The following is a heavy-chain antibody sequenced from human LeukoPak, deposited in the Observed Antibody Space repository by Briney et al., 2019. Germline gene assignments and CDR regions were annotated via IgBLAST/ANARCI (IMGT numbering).Heavy chain of an antibody. CDR1: GFTFRSHA. CDR2: IYENGGTT. Sequence: GGSLRLSCVGSGFTFRSHAMSWVRQAPEKGLEFVSGIYENGGTTYYADSVKGRFTISRDNSKNTLYLQMNSLRAEDTAVYYCAKESTVTIYYYGMDVWGQGTTVTVSS. D-gene: IGHD4-11*01. V-gene: IGHV3-23*01. CDR3: AKESTVTIYYYGMDV. J-gene: IGHJ6*02.